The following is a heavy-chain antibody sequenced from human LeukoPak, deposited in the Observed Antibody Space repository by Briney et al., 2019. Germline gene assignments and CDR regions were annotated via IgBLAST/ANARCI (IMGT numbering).Heavy chain of an antibody. V-gene: IGHV3-13*01. CDR3: ARGGPYWYFDL. J-gene: IGHJ2*01. D-gene: IGHD3/OR15-3a*01. Sequence: AGRSLRLSCAASGFTFSSYDMHWVRQATGKGLEWVSAIATAGDTYYPGSVKGRFTISRENAKNSLYLQINSLRAGDTAVYYCARGGPYWYFDLWGRGTLVTVSS. CDR2: IATAGDT. CDR1: GFTFSSYD.